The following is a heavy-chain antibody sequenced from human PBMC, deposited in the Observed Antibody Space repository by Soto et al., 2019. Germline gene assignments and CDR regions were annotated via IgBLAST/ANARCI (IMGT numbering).Heavy chain of an antibody. Sequence: GESLKISCKASGYIFTTNWIAWLRHVPGKGLEWMGSIFPADSDVRYNPSFQGQVTISVDKSIDTAYLQWNSLKASDTATFYCAKHNYFGSGSSFYYYKSDIWGQGTTVTVSS. J-gene: IGHJ6*02. V-gene: IGHV5-51*01. D-gene: IGHD3-10*01. CDR2: IFPADSDV. CDR3: AKHNYFGSGSSFYYYKSDI. CDR1: GYIFTTNW.